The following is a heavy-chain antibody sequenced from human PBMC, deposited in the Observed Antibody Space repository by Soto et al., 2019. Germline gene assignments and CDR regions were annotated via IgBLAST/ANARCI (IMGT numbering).Heavy chain of an antibody. D-gene: IGHD3-3*01. V-gene: IGHV3-66*01. J-gene: IGHJ4*02. CDR2: IYSDGRT. CDR1: GFTVSSNY. Sequence: GGSLRLSCAASGFTVSSNYMSWVRQPPGKGLEWVSVIYSDGRTNYADSVKGRFTISRDNSKNTLYLEMNSLRAEDTAVYYCARRSGYYSVYWGQGSLVTVSS. CDR3: ARRSGYYSVY.